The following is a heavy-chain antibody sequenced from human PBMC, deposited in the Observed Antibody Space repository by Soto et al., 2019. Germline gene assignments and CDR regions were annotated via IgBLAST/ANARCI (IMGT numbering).Heavy chain of an antibody. CDR3: AKENSYGYRGDSFDI. D-gene: IGHD5-18*01. Sequence: QPGGSLRLSCAASGFTFSSYGMHWVRQAPGKGLEWVAVISYDGSNKYYADSVKGRFTISRDNSKNTLYLQMNSLRAEDTAVYYCAKENSYGYRGDSFDIWGQGTMVTVSS. V-gene: IGHV3-30*18. CDR1: GFTFSSYG. CDR2: ISYDGSNK. J-gene: IGHJ3*02.